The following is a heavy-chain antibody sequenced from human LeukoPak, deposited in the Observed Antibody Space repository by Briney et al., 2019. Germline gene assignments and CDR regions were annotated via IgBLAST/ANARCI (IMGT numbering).Heavy chain of an antibody. CDR1: GLTFSNAW. CDR2: ISCSSRHK. D-gene: IGHD2-2*01. CDR3: ARGGYCSSTSCDFDY. Sequence: PGRCLRLSCAASGLTFSNAWMTWVRHAPARGLEGVLSISCSSRHKYYADSVKGRFTISRDNPKNSLYLQMNSLRAEDTAVYYCARGGYCSSTSCDFDYWGQGTLVTVSS. J-gene: IGHJ4*02. V-gene: IGHV3-21*01.